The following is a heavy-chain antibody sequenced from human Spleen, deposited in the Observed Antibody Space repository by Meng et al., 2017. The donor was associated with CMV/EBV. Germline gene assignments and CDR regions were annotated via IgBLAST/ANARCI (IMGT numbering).Heavy chain of an antibody. CDR1: GFTFDEYD. Sequence: SLKISCAASGFTFDEYDMHWVRQGPGKGLEWVSSISWNGGSTGYADSVKGRFTVPRDNAKNFLYLQMNSLRAEDTAFYYCATLLYGSGSYYSDYWGQGTLVTVSS. CDR3: ATLLYGSGSYYSDY. CDR2: ISWNGGST. J-gene: IGHJ4*02. D-gene: IGHD3-10*01. V-gene: IGHV3-9*01.